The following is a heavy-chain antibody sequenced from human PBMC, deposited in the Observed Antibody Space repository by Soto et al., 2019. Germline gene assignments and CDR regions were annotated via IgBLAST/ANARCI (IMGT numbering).Heavy chain of an antibody. D-gene: IGHD2-15*01. CDR2: INPNSGGT. V-gene: IGHV1-2*04. Sequence: GASVKVSCKASGYTFTGYYMHWVRQAPGQGLEWMGWINPNSGGTNYAQKFQGWVTMTRDTSISTAYMELSRLRSDDTAVYYCARGGVDPYYYYGMDVWGQGTTVTVSS. CDR1: GYTFTGYY. J-gene: IGHJ6*02. CDR3: ARGGVDPYYYYGMDV.